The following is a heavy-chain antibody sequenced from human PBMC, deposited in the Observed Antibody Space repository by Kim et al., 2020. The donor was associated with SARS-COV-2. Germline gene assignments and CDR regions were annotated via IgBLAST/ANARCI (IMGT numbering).Heavy chain of an antibody. CDR3: ARGGYIGDYDAFDI. J-gene: IGHJ3*02. Sequence: GGSLRLSCAASGFTFSSYAMHWVRQAPGKGLEWVAVISYDGSNKYYADSVKGRFTISRDNSKNTLYLQMNSLRAEDTAVYYCARGGYIGDYDAFDIWGQGTMVTVSS. V-gene: IGHV3-30*04. CDR2: ISYDGSNK. CDR1: GFTFSSYA. D-gene: IGHD4-17*01.